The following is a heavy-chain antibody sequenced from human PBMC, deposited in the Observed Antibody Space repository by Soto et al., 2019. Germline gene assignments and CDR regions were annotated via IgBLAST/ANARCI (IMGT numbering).Heavy chain of an antibody. J-gene: IGHJ3*02. V-gene: IGHV1-69*06. CDR1: GGTFSSYA. CDR3: ARDRNQWGEDDAFDI. CDR2: IIPIFGTA. D-gene: IGHD3-16*01. Sequence: QVQLVQSGAEVKKPGSSVKVSYKASGGTFSSYAISWVRQAPGQGLEWMGGIIPIFGTANYAQKFQGRVTITADKSKSTAYMELSSLRSEDTAVYYCARDRNQWGEDDAFDIWGQGTMVTVSS.